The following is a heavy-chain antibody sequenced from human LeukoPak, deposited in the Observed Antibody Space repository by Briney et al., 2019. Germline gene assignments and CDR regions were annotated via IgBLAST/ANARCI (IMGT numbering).Heavy chain of an antibody. V-gene: IGHV3-48*03. CDR2: ISSSGSTI. D-gene: IGHD3-10*01. CDR1: GFTFSSYE. J-gene: IGHJ3*02. CDR3: AKDRYYGSGSYYLDAFDI. Sequence: GGSLRLSCAASGFTFSSYEMNWVRQAPGKGLEWVSYISSSGSTIYYADSVKGRFTISRDNAKNSLYLQMNSLRAEDTAVYYCAKDRYYGSGSYYLDAFDIWGQGTMVTVSS.